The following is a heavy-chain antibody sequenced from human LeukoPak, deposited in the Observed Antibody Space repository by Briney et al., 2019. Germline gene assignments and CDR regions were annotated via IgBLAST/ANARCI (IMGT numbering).Heavy chain of an antibody. CDR1: GGSISSGDYY. J-gene: IGHJ4*02. Sequence: SETLSLTCTVSGGSISSGDYYWSWIRQPPGKGLEWIGYIYYSGSTYYNPSLKSRVTISVDTSKNQFSLKLSSVTAADTAVYYCAREVDSTKDQFYDYWGQGTLVTVSS. V-gene: IGHV4-30-4*08. CDR3: AREVDSTKDQFYDY. D-gene: IGHD5/OR15-5a*01. CDR2: IYYSGST.